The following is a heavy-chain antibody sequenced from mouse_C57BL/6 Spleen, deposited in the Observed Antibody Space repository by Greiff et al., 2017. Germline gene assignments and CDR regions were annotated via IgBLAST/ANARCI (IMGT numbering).Heavy chain of an antibody. CDR2: INPNNGGT. CDR3: ARGSSYDLDY. D-gene: IGHD1-1*01. Sequence: VQLQQSGPELVKPGASVKISCTASGYTFTDYYMNWVKQSHGKSLEWIGDINPNNGGTSYNQKFKGKATLTVDKSSSTAYMELRSLTSEDSAVYSCARGSSYDLDYWGQGTTLTVSS. J-gene: IGHJ2*01. CDR1: GYTFTDYY. V-gene: IGHV1-26*01.